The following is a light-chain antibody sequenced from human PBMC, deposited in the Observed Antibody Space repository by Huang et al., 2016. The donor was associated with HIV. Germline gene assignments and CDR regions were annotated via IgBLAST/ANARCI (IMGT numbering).Light chain of an antibody. CDR2: YVS. CDR1: PSIGTN. V-gene: IGKV6-21*02. Sequence: EVVLTQSPDFQSVTPKEKVTITCRASPSIGTNLHGYQQKPDQSPKLLIKYVSQSISGVPSRFSGSGSGTDFTLTINSLEAEDAATYYCHQSSTLPFTFGPGTKVDIK. J-gene: IGKJ3*01. CDR3: HQSSTLPFT.